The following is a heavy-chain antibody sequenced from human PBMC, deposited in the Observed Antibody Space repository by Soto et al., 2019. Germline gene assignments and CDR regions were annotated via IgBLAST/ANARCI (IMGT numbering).Heavy chain of an antibody. Sequence: PGGSLRLSCAASGFIFTRYSMNWVRQAPGKGLEWVSSISSTTNYIYYGDSMKGRFTISRDNAKNSLYLEMNSLRAEDTAVYYCARESEDLTSKFDYWGQGTLVTVS. CDR2: ISSTTNYI. V-gene: IGHV3-21*06. J-gene: IGHJ4*02. CDR1: GFIFTRYS. CDR3: ARESEDLTSKFDY.